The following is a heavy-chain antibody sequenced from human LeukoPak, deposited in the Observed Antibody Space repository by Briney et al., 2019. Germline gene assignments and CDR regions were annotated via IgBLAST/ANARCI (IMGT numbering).Heavy chain of an antibody. CDR3: AREVAYSSGWYEFDY. CDR2: ISYEGSNK. V-gene: IGHV3-30-3*01. D-gene: IGHD6-19*01. Sequence: GGSLRLSCAAAGFTFSSYAMHWVRQAPGKGLEWVGVISYEGSNKYYADSVKGRFTIYRDNSKNTLYLQMNSLRAEDTAVYYCAREVAYSSGWYEFDYWGQGTLVTVSS. J-gene: IGHJ4*02. CDR1: GFTFSSYA.